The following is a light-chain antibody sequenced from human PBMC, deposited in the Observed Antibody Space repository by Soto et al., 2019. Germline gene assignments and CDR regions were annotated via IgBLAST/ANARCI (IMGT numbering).Light chain of an antibody. CDR2: KGT. V-gene: IGLV2-23*01. CDR3: CSSAPESTYV. Sequence: QSVLAQPASVSGSPGQSITISCTGTSDDVGAYNSVSWYQQLPHKAPQVILYKGTQRPSGVSSRFSGSTSGNAASLTISGLQADDEADYFWCSSAPESTYVFGTGTKVTVL. J-gene: IGLJ1*01. CDR1: SDDVGAYNS.